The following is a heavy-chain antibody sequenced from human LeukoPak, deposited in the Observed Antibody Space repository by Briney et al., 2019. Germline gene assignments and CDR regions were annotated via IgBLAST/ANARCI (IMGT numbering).Heavy chain of an antibody. Sequence: NPSETLSLTCAVYGGSFSGYYWSWIRQPPGKGLEWIGYIYYSGSTNYNPSLKSRVTISVDTSKNQFSLKLSSVTAADTAVYYCARVRSGYFNWFDPWGQGTLVTVSS. CDR1: GGSFSGYY. D-gene: IGHD3-22*01. CDR3: ARVRSGYFNWFDP. V-gene: IGHV4-59*01. CDR2: IYYSGST. J-gene: IGHJ5*02.